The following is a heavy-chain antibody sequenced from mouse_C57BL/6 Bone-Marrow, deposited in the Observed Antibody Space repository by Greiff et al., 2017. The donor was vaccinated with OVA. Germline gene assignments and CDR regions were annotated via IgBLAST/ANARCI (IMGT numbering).Heavy chain of an antibody. CDR2: IYPSDSET. D-gene: IGHD2-3*01. J-gene: IGHJ1*03. V-gene: IGHV1-61*01. Sequence: QVQLQQPGAELVRPGSSVKLSCKASGYTFTSYWMDWVKQRPGQGLEWIGNIYPSDSETHYNQKFKDKATLTVDKSSSTAYMQLSSLTSEDSAVYYCARLTDGYYWYFDVWGTGTTVTVSS. CDR1: GYTFTSYW. CDR3: ARLTDGYYWYFDV.